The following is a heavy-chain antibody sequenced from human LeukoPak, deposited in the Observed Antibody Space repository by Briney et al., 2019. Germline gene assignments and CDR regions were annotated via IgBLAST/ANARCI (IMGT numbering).Heavy chain of an antibody. J-gene: IGHJ5*02. CDR2: MNPNSGNT. D-gene: IGHD2-2*02. CDR3: ARGRYRAHFDP. CDR1: VYTFPSYD. Sequence: ASVKVSSKPPVYTFPSYDSNWVRPATGQGLEWMGWMNPNSGNTGYAQKFQGRVTMTRNTSISTAYMELSSLRSEETAMYYCARGRYRAHFDPWGQGTLVTVSS. V-gene: IGHV1-8*01.